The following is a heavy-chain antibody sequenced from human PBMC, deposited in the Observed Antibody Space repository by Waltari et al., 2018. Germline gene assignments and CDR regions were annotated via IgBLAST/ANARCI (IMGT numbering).Heavy chain of an antibody. D-gene: IGHD2-15*01. J-gene: IGHJ4*02. CDR1: GYTFTSYD. CDR3: ARGRSGALPDY. CDR2: MNPNSGNK. Sequence: QVQLVQSGAEVKKPGASVKVSCKASGYTFTSYDINWVRQATGQGLEWLGWMNPNSGNKGYAQKFQGSVTRTRNTSKMKAYMEMSGLRAEDTAVYYCARGRSGALPDYWGQGTLVTVSS. V-gene: IGHV1-8*01.